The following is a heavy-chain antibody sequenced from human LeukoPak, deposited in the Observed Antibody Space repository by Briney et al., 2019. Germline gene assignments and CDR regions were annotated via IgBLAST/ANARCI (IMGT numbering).Heavy chain of an antibody. CDR1: GGTFSSYA. J-gene: IGHJ5*02. D-gene: IGHD6-6*01. CDR2: IIPIFGTA. V-gene: IGHV1-69*05. CDR3: ARDSIAARNWFDP. Sequence: SVKVSRKASGGTFSSYAISWVRQAPGQGLEWMGRIIPIFGTANYAQKFQGRDTITTDESTSTAYMELSSLRSEDTAVYYCARDSIAARNWFDPWGQGTLVTVSS.